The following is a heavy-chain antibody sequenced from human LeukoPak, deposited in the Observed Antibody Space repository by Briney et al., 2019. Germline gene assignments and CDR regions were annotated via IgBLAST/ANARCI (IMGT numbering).Heavy chain of an antibody. CDR1: GGSFSGYY. J-gene: IGHJ6*03. Sequence: SETLSLTCAVYGGSFSGYYWSWIRQPPGKGLEWIGEINHSGSTNYNPSLKSRVTISVDTSKNQFSLELSSVTAADTAVYYCARQRRYSSSFRSQNKGVYYMDVWGKGTTVTISS. D-gene: IGHD6-13*01. CDR2: INHSGST. CDR3: ARQRRYSSSFRSQNKGVYYMDV. V-gene: IGHV4-34*01.